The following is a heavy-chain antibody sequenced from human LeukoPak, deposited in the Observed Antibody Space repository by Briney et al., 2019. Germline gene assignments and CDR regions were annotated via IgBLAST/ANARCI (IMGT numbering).Heavy chain of an antibody. CDR3: ANLDPYCSGGRCP. Sequence: GGSLRLSCAASGFTFSNYTMNWVRQAPGKGLEWVSCITTSSSYIYYADSVKGRFTISRDNAKNSLYLQMNSLRAEDTAVYYCANLDPYCSGGRCPWGQGTLVSVSS. D-gene: IGHD2-15*01. V-gene: IGHV3-21*01. CDR1: GFTFSNYT. J-gene: IGHJ5*02. CDR2: ITTSSSYI.